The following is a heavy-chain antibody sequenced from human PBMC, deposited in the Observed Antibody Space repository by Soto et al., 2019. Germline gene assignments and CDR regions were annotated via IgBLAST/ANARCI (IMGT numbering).Heavy chain of an antibody. J-gene: IGHJ6*02. Sequence: ASVKVSCKASGYTFTGYYMHWVRQAPGQGLEWMGWINPNSGGTNYAQKFQGWVTMTRDTSISTAYMELSRLRSDDTAVYYCARGRITGTTRRKTYYYGMDVWGQGTTVTVSS. CDR3: ARGRITGTTRRKTYYYGMDV. CDR2: INPNSGGT. D-gene: IGHD1-7*01. V-gene: IGHV1-2*04. CDR1: GYTFTGYY.